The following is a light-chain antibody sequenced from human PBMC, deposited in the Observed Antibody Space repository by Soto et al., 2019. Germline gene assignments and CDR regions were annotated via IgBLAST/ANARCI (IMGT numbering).Light chain of an antibody. CDR1: QSVSSY. Sequence: EIVLTQSPATLSLSPGERATLSCRASQSVSSYFAWYQQKPGQPPRLLIYDASNRATGITARLSGSGSGTDITLTISSLEPEDFAVYYCQQRSKWPLTFGQANKVEIK. CDR2: DAS. CDR3: QQRSKWPLT. V-gene: IGKV3-11*01. J-gene: IGKJ1*01.